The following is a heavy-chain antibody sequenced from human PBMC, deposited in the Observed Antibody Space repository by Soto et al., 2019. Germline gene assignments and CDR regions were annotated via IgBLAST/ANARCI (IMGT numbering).Heavy chain of an antibody. CDR1: GFSFSSFA. V-gene: IGHV3-23*01. D-gene: IGHD2-8*01. Sequence: EVQLLETGGGFIHPGGSLRLSCAASGFSFSSFAMNWVRQAPGKGLEWVSIISGSAESTFYADYVKGRCTITRDNSKSPMCKQISSLRAEDRALYYCAKTRGAMIYAISVYGMDVWGQGTTVTVSS. J-gene: IGHJ6*02. CDR2: ISGSAEST. CDR3: AKTRGAMIYAISVYGMDV.